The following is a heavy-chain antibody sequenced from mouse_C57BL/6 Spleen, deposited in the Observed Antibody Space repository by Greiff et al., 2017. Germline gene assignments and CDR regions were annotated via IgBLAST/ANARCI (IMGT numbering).Heavy chain of an antibody. CDR1: GYTFTDYY. CDR2: INPNNGGT. V-gene: IGHV1-26*01. CDR3: ARGGPYYFDY. J-gene: IGHJ2*01. Sequence: EVQLQQSGPELVKPGASVKISCTASGYTFTDYYMNWVKQSHGKSLEWIGDINPNNGGTSYNQKFKGKATLTVDKSSSTAYMELRRLTSEDSAVYYCARGGPYYFDYWGQGTTLTVSS.